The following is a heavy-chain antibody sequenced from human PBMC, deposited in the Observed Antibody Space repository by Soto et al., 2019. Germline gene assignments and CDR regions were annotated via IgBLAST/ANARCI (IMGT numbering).Heavy chain of an antibody. D-gene: IGHD3-22*01. V-gene: IGHV1-69*01. CDR1: GGTFSSYA. J-gene: IGHJ4*02. Sequence: QVHLVQSGAEVKKPGSSVKVSCKASGGTFSSYAISWVRHAPGQGLAWMGGFIPIFGTTNYAQKFQGRVTITADESTSTAYMELSSLRSEDTAVYYCTRDRGRRYNDGRGYYYSAYWGQVPLVAVSS. CDR3: TRDRGRRYNDGRGYYYSAY. CDR2: FIPIFGTT.